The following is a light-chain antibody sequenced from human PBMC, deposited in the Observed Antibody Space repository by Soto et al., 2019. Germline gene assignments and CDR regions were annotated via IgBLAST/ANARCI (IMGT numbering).Light chain of an antibody. V-gene: IGKV3-20*01. Sequence: EIVLTQSPGTLSLSPGERATLSCRSSQSVNNNYLAWYQQKPGQAPRLLIYGASSRATDIPDRFSGSGSGTDFTRTISRLEPEDFGVYYCQQYGSSQYTFGQGPKLEIK. CDR3: QQYGSSQYT. CDR1: QSVNNNY. CDR2: GAS. J-gene: IGKJ2*01.